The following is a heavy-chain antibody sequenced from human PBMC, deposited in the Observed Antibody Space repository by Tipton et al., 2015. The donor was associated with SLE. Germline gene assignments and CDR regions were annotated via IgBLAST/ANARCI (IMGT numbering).Heavy chain of an antibody. CDR2: ISWNSGGI. D-gene: IGHD1-1*01. V-gene: IGHV3-9*01. Sequence: SLRLSCATSGFTFGDYSIDWVRQVSGKGREWVSGISWNSGGIGYADSVKGRFTLSRDSAKNSVYLQMNSLRTEDTALYYCAKVGTGTRGLDIWGQGTMVTVSP. CDR3: AKVGTGTRGLDI. CDR1: GFTFGDYS. J-gene: IGHJ3*02.